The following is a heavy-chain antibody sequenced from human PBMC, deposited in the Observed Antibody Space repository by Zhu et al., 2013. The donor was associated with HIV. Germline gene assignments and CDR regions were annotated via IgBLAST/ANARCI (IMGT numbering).Heavy chain of an antibody. CDR2: INPNSGGT. D-gene: IGHD3-22*01. Sequence: QVQLVQSGAEVKKPGASVKVSCKASGYTFTGYYMHWVRQAPGQGLEWMGWINPNSGGTNYAQKFQGWVTMTRDTSISTAYMELSSLRSEDTAVYYCARGSYYHNSGYYYFQHWGQGTRGHRLL. J-gene: IGHJ1*01. CDR3: ARGSYYHNSGYYYFQH. V-gene: IGHV1-2*04. CDR1: GYTFTGYY.